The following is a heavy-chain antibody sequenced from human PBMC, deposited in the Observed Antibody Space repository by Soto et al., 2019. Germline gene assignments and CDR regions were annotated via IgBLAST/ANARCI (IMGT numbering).Heavy chain of an antibody. CDR1: GGTFSSYA. V-gene: IGHV1-69*13. CDR3: AREFSYQHPWFDH. Sequence: SLKVTCKASGGTFSSYAISWVLQAPGQGLEWMGGIIPIFGTANYAQKFQGRVTITADESTSTAYMGLSSLRSEDTAVYYCAREFSYQHPWFDHWGQGTLVTGSS. D-gene: IGHD2-2*01. CDR2: IIPIFGTA. J-gene: IGHJ5*02.